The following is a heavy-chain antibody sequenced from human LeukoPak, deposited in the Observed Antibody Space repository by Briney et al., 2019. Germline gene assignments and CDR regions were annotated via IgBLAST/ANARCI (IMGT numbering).Heavy chain of an antibody. CDR1: GGSISTYY. Sequence: PSETLSLTCAVSGGSISTYYWSWIRQPPGKGLEWIGYISYNGYTNYNPSLKSRVTISVDTSKSQFSLKLTSVTASDTAVYYCARRTYGSGRTDYWGQGTLVTVSS. V-gene: IGHV4-59*08. CDR3: ARRTYGSGRTDY. D-gene: IGHD3-10*01. CDR2: ISYNGYT. J-gene: IGHJ4*02.